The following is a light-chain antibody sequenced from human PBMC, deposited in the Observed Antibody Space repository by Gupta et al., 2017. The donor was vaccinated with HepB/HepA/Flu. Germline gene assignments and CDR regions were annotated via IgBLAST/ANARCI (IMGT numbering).Light chain of an antibody. Sequence: DIQMTQSPSSLPASVGDRVTITCRASQSISNYLNWYQQKPGRAPNLLIYAASSLQSGVPSRFSGGGSGTDFTLTINSLQPEDFATYFCQQSYSNPLTFGPGTQVDI. J-gene: IGKJ3*01. CDR1: QSISNY. CDR2: AAS. V-gene: IGKV1-39*01. CDR3: QQSYSNPLT.